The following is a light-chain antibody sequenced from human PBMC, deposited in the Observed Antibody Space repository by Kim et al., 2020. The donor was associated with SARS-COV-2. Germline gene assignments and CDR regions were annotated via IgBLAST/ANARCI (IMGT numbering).Light chain of an antibody. CDR1: QSVSSN. V-gene: IGKV3-15*01. CDR3: QQYHLWPIT. CDR2: DAS. Sequence: VSPGERATLSCRASQSVSSNVAWYQQNPGQAPRLLISDASTRATGIPARFSGSGSGTEFTLTISSLQSEDFAVYYCQQYHLWPITFGQGTRLEIK. J-gene: IGKJ5*01.